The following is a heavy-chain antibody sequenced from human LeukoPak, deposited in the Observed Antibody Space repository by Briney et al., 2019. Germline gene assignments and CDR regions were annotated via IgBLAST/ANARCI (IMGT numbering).Heavy chain of an antibody. CDR1: GFTFSSYW. V-gene: IGHV3-74*01. CDR2: INSDGSST. CDR3: ARSGSSSWYDYYYYGMDV. J-gene: IGHJ6*02. Sequence: GSLRLSCAASGFTFSSYWMHWVRQAPGKGLVWVSRINSDGSSTSYADSVKGRFTISRDNAKNTLYLQMNSLRAEDTAVYYCARSGSSSWYDYYYYGMDVWGQGTTVTVSS. D-gene: IGHD6-13*01.